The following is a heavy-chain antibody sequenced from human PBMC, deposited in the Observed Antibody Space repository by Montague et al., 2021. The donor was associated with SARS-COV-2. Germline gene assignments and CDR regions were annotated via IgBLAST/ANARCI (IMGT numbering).Heavy chain of an antibody. V-gene: IGHV4-59*01. Sequence: SETLSLTCTVSGGSLSTDYWSCIRHPRGKGLERIGYTHYRGSTNYNPSLKSRVTLPVDTSKIQFSPKVYSVTAADTAVYYCARLQGGRRLMDYWGQGTLVTVPP. D-gene: IGHD5-12*01. CDR3: ARLQGGRRLMDY. CDR1: GGSLSTDY. CDR2: THYRGST. J-gene: IGHJ4*02.